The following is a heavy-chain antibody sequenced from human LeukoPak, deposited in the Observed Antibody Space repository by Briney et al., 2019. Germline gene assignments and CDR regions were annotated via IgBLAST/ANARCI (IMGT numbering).Heavy chain of an antibody. D-gene: IGHD2-15*01. CDR1: GFTFSDYY. Sequence: GGSLRLSCAASGFTFSDYYMSWIRQAPGKGLEWVSYISSSGSTIYYADSVKGRFTISRDNAKNSLYLQMNSLRAEDTAVYYCAKDRTVAATLREYYYYGMDVWGQGTTVTVSS. CDR3: AKDRTVAATLREYYYYGMDV. CDR2: ISSSGSTI. J-gene: IGHJ6*02. V-gene: IGHV3-11*04.